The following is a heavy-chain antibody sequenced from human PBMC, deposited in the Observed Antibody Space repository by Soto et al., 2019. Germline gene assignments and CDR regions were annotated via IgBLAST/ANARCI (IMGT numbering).Heavy chain of an antibody. D-gene: IGHD6-13*01. CDR3: AKEGIIAAAGYNVYFDY. Sequence: GGSLRLSCAASGFTFSSYAMSWVRQAPGKGLEWVSAISGSGGSTYYADSVKGRFTISRDNSKNPLYLQMNSLRAEDTAVYYCAKEGIIAAAGYNVYFDYWGQGTLVTVSS. CDR2: ISGSGGST. V-gene: IGHV3-23*01. CDR1: GFTFSSYA. J-gene: IGHJ4*02.